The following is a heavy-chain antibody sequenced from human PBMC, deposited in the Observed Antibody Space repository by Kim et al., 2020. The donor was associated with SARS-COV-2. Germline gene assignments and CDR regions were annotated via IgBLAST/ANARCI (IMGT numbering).Heavy chain of an antibody. V-gene: IGHV3-49*03. D-gene: IGHD2-2*01. J-gene: IGHJ4*02. CDR1: GFTFGDYA. CDR3: TRDPRQYCSSTSCYNMASFDY. CDR2: IRSKAYGGTT. Sequence: GGSLRLSCTASGFTFGDYAMSWFRQAPGNGLEWVGFIRSKAYGGTTEYAASVKGRFTISRDDTKTIAYLQMNSLTTEDTAVYYCTRDPRQYCSSTSCYNMASFDYWGQGTLVAVSS.